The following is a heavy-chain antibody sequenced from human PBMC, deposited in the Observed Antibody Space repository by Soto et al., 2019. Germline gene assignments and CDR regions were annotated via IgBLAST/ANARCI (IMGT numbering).Heavy chain of an antibody. Sequence: SGPTLVNPTQTLTLTCTFSGFSLSTSGMCVSWIRQPPGKALEWLARIDWDDDKYYSTSLKTRLTISKDTSKNQVVLTMTNMDPVDTATYYCARIGAMVRGDYYYYMDVWGKGTTVTVSS. D-gene: IGHD3-10*01. V-gene: IGHV2-70*11. CDR2: IDWDDDK. J-gene: IGHJ6*03. CDR3: ARIGAMVRGDYYYYMDV. CDR1: GFSLSTSGMC.